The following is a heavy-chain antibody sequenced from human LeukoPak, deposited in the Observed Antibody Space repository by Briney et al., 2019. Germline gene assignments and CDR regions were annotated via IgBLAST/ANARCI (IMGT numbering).Heavy chain of an antibody. CDR2: IYHSGST. V-gene: IGHV4-38-2*02. Sequence: SETLSLTCTVSGYSISSGYYWGWIRQPPGKGLEWIGSIYHSGSTYYNPSLKSRVTISVDTSKNQFSLKLSSVTAADTAVYYCASHQYGSGSYYHDYWGQGTLVTVSP. CDR1: GYSISSGYY. CDR3: ASHQYGSGSYYHDY. J-gene: IGHJ4*02. D-gene: IGHD3-10*01.